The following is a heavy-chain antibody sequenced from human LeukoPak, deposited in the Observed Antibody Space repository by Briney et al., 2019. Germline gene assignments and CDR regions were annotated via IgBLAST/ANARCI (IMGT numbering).Heavy chain of an antibody. Sequence: PGGSLRLSCAASGFTFSNAWMSWVRQAPGKGLEWVGLIKSKIDGGTRDYTAPVKGRFTISRDDSKNTLYLQMISLKTEDTAVYYCTTVKPYYYYMDVWGKGTTVTVSS. CDR2: IKSKIDGGTR. V-gene: IGHV3-15*01. CDR1: GFTFSNAW. J-gene: IGHJ6*03. CDR3: TTVKPYYYYMDV.